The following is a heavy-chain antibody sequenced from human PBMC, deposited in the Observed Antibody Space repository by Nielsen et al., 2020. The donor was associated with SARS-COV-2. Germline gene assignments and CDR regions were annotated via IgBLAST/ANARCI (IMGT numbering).Heavy chain of an antibody. CDR3: ASPGCSSTSCYAYYYYYYMDV. CDR1: GGSISSYY. CDR2: IYYSGST. V-gene: IGHV4-59*01. J-gene: IGHJ6*03. Sequence: SETLSLTCTVSGGSISSYYWSWIRQPPGKGLEWIGYIYYSGSTNYNPSLKSRVTISVDTSKNQFSLKLSSVTAADTAVYYCASPGCSSTSCYAYYYYYYMDVWGKVTTVTVSS. D-gene: IGHD2-2*01.